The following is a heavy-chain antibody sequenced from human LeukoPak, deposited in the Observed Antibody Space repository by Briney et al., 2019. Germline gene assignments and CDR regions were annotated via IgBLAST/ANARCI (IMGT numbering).Heavy chain of an antibody. CDR3: ATSPTGYSPGY. D-gene: IGHD4-23*01. V-gene: IGHV1-69*01. CDR1: GGTFSTFA. J-gene: IGHJ4*01. CDR2: IIPILGTA. Sequence: SVKVSCKASGGTFSTFAIGWGRHAPGQGPDWMGGIIPILGTANYAQKFRGRVTITADESTSTAYREVTMLPSEDPAVYYWATSPTGYSPGYWGQGTLVTVHS.